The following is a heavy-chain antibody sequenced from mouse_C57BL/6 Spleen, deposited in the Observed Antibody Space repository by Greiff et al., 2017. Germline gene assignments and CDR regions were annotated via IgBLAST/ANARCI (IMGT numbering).Heavy chain of an antibody. V-gene: IGHV1-82*01. D-gene: IGHD2-2*01. CDR1: GYAFSSSW. CDR3: ASSLLWLRQYYFDY. Sequence: QVQLQQSGPELVKPGASVKLSCKASGYAFSSSWMNWVKQRPGKGLEWIGRIYPGDGATNYTGTFKGKATLTGDKSSNTAYRQLSSLTSEDSSVDFGASSLLWLRQYYFDYWGQGTTLTVSS. CDR2: IYPGDGAT. J-gene: IGHJ2*01.